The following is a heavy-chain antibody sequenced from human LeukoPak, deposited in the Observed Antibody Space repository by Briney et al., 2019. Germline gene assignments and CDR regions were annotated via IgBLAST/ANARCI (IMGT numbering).Heavy chain of an antibody. CDR1: GYTFTGYY. CDR2: INPNSGGT. Sequence: ASGKVSCKASGYTFTGYYMHWVRQAPGQGLEWMGWINPNSGGTNYAQKFQGRVTMTRDTSISTAYMELNRLRFDDTAVYYCASGSSYDSSGRGFDYWGQGTLVTVSS. V-gene: IGHV1-2*02. J-gene: IGHJ4*02. CDR3: ASGSSYDSSGRGFDY. D-gene: IGHD3-22*01.